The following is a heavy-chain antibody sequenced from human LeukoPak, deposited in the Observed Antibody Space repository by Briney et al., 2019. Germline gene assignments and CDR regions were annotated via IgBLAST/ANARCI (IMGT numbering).Heavy chain of an antibody. CDR2: IYTSGST. CDR3: ARDSGNYPYYFDY. J-gene: IGHJ4*02. V-gene: IGHV4-4*07. CDR1: GDSISSYY. Sequence: PSETLSLNCTVSGDSISSYYWSWIRQPAGKGLEWIGRIYTSGSTNYNPSLKSRVTMSLDTSKNQFSLKLNSVTAADTAVYYCARDSGNYPYYFDYWGQGTLVTVSS. D-gene: IGHD1-26*01.